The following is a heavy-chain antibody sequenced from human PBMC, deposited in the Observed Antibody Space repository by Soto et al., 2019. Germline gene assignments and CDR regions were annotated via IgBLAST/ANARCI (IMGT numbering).Heavy chain of an antibody. CDR1: GFTFSSYS. Sequence: EVQLVESGGGLVQPGGSLRLSCAASGFTFSSYSMNWVRQAPGKGLEWVSYISSISSTIYYADSVKARFTISRDNAKNSLYLQMNSLRAEDTAVYYCARFPPFGVVPGFDCWGQGPLVTVSS. CDR2: ISSISSTI. D-gene: IGHD3-3*01. CDR3: ARFPPFGVVPGFDC. J-gene: IGHJ4*02. V-gene: IGHV3-48*01.